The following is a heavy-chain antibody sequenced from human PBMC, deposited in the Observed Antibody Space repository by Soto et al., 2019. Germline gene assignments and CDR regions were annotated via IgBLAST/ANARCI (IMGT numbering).Heavy chain of an antibody. J-gene: IGHJ5*02. CDR2: IYYRCKWYN. Sequence: SFIPGTGANSVFSNSIGWNWISQPPSRGLEWLGRIYYRCKWYNNHSASGKSRITISPDTSKNHFTLQLNTATHAARALYFCAKAGLTGCTLWFGPWGQETVV. D-gene: IGHD2-8*01. V-gene: IGHV6-1*01. CDR3: AKAGLTGCTLWFGP. CDR1: ANSVFSNSIG.